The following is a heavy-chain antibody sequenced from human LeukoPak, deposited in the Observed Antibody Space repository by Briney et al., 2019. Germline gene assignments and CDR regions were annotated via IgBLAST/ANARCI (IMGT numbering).Heavy chain of an antibody. CDR1: GGTFSSYA. CDR3: ARGPRVLRYFDWPYRPHWFDP. D-gene: IGHD3-9*01. V-gene: IGHV1-69*01. J-gene: IGHJ5*02. CDR2: IIPIFGTA. Sequence: GSSVKVSCKASGGTFSSYAISWVRQAPGQGLEWMGGIIPIFGTANYAQKFQGRVTITADESTSTAYMELSSLRSEDTAVYYCARGPRVLRYFDWPYRPHWFDPWGQGTLVTVSS.